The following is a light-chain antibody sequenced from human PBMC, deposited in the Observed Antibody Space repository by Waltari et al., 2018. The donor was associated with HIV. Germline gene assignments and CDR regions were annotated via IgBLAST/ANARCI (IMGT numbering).Light chain of an antibody. Sequence: QSVLTQPPSASGTPGQRVTISCSGGRSNIGINSVSWYQHLPGTAPKLRIFGKNRRPSGGPDRCSGSKSGTSASLAISGLRSEDEADYYCAAWDDDLNALFGGGTKLTVV. CDR2: GKN. V-gene: IGLV1-44*01. CDR1: RSNIGINS. CDR3: AAWDDDLNAL. J-gene: IGLJ2*01.